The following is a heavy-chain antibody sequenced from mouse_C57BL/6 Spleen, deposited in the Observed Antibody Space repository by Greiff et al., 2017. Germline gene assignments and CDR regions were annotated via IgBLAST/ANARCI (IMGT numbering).Heavy chain of an antibody. CDR3: ARHGGPGYIDV. J-gene: IGHJ1*03. V-gene: IGHV5-12*01. CDR1: GFTFSDYY. Sequence: EVQRVESGGGLVQPGGSLKLSCAASGFTFSDYYMYWVRQTPEKRLEWVAYISNGGGSTYYPDTVKGRFTISRDNAKNTLYLQMSRLKSEDTAMYYCARHGGPGYIDVWGTGTTVTVSS. CDR2: ISNGGGST.